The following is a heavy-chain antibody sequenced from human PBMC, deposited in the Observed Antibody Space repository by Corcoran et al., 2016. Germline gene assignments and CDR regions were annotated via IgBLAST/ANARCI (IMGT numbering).Heavy chain of an antibody. V-gene: IGHV4-34*01. CDR2: INHSGST. D-gene: IGHD6-6*01. CDR1: GGSFSGYY. CDR3: ARGQTIAARPRVKLFDP. Sequence: QVQLQQWGAGLLKPSETLSLTCAVYGGSFSGYYWSWIRQPPGKGLEWIGEINHSGSTNYNPSLKSRVTISVDTSKNQFSLKLSSVTAADTAVYYCARGQTIAARPRVKLFDPWGQGTLVTVAS. J-gene: IGHJ5*02.